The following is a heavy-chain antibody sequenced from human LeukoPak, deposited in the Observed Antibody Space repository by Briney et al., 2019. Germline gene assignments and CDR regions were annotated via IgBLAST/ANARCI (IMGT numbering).Heavy chain of an antibody. V-gene: IGHV5-51*01. CDR1: GSSFSTYW. CDR2: IHPSNSDT. J-gene: IGHJ3*02. D-gene: IGHD1-7*01. CDR3: ARRTTEAFDI. Sequence: GESLKISCQDSGSSFSTYWIAWVRHMPGKGLEWMGIIHPSNSDTRYSPAFQGQVTISVATSITTAYLQWSSLKASDTAIYYCARRTTEAFDIWGQGTKVTVSS.